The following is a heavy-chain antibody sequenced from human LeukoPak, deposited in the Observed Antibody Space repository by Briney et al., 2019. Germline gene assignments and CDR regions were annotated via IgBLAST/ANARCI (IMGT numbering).Heavy chain of an antibody. D-gene: IGHD6-19*01. Sequence: GGSLRLSCTASGFTFGDYAMSWVRQAPGKGLEWVGFIRSKAYGGTTEYAASVKGRFTISRDDSKSIAYLQMNSLKTEDTAVYYCTRGSGYSSGWYDIDYWGQGTLVTVSS. V-gene: IGHV3-49*04. CDR1: GFTFGDYA. CDR3: TRGSGYSSGWYDIDY. J-gene: IGHJ4*02. CDR2: IRSKAYGGTT.